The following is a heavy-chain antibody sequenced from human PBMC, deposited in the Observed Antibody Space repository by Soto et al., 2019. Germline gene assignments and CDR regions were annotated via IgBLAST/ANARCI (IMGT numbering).Heavy chain of an antibody. D-gene: IGHD3-22*01. V-gene: IGHV4-59*01. CDR2: LYYGRSA. Sequence: QVQLQESGPGLVKPSETLSLTCAVSGDSISSYYCMWIRQPPGKGLESIGYLYYGRSANYNPSLKXRXPXSXNTSTNQCSLTLSSMTAADTAVDYCALRSMAVVPEYWGQGTLVTVSS. CDR1: GDSISSYY. J-gene: IGHJ4*02. CDR3: ALRSMAVVPEY.